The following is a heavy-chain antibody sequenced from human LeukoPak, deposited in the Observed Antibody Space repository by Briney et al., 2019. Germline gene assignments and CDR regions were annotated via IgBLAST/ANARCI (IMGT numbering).Heavy chain of an antibody. J-gene: IGHJ4*02. CDR1: GFTFSSYW. D-gene: IGHD6-13*01. CDR3: ASWARSSSRGGGYFDY. CDR2: IKQDGSEK. Sequence: GGSLRLSCAASGFTFSSYWMSWVRQAPGKGLEWVANIKQDGSEKYYVDSVKGRFTISRDNAKNSLYLQMNSLRAEDTAVYYCASWARSSSRGGGYFDYWGQGTLVTVSS. V-gene: IGHV3-7*01.